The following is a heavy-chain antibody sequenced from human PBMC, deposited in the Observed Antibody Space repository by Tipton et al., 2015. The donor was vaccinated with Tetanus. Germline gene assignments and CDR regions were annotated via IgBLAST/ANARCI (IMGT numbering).Heavy chain of an antibody. D-gene: IGHD3-22*01. J-gene: IGHJ4*02. V-gene: IGHV3-23*01. CDR3: AKVYPGWMIVVVDLPPPYFDY. CDR1: GFTFSSYA. Sequence: ALRLSCAASGFTFSSYAMSWVRQAPGEGLEWVSAISGSGGSTYYADSVKGRFTISRDNSKNTLYLQMNSLRAEDTAVYYCAKVYPGWMIVVVDLPPPYFDYWGQGTLVTVSS. CDR2: ISGSGGST.